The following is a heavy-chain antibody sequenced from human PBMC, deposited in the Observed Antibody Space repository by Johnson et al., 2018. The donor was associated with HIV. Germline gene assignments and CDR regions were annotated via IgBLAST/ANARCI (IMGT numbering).Heavy chain of an antibody. V-gene: IGHV3-30*14. CDR1: GFTCSSYA. CDR2: IYSGGST. CDR3: AREYSSPYGDYDGDAFDI. D-gene: IGHD4-17*01. J-gene: IGHJ3*02. Sequence: QVQLVESGGGVVQPGRSLRLSCVASGFTCSSYAMHWVRQAPGKGLEWVAVIYSGGSTYYADSVKGRFTISRDNSKNTLYLQMGSLRAEDMAVYYCAREYSSPYGDYDGDAFDIWGQGTMVTVSS.